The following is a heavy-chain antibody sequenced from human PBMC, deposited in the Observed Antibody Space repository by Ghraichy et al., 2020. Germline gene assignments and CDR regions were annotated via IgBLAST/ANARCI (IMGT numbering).Heavy chain of an antibody. CDR1: GGSFSGYY. V-gene: IGHV4-34*01. CDR2: INHSGST. Sequence: SETLSLTCAVYGGSFSGYYWSWIRQPPGKGLEWIGEINHSGSTNYNPSLKSRVTISVDTSKNQFSLKLSSVTAADTAVYYCARGQRLRFLEWLFVYGWTSWFDPWGQGTLVTVSS. J-gene: IGHJ5*02. CDR3: ARGQRLRFLEWLFVYGWTSWFDP. D-gene: IGHD3-3*01.